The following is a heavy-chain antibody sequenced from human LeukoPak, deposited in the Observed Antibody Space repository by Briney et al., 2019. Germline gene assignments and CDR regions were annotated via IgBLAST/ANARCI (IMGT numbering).Heavy chain of an antibody. V-gene: IGHV3-30*02. CDR2: IRYDGSNK. CDR1: GFTFSSYG. Sequence: PGGSLRLSCAASGFTFSSYGMHWVRQAPGKGLEWVAFIRYDGSNKYYADSVKGRFTISRDNSKNTLYLQMNSLRAEDTAVYYCAKALSPVEAYFDYWGQGTLVTVSS. J-gene: IGHJ4*02. CDR3: AKALSPVEAYFDY.